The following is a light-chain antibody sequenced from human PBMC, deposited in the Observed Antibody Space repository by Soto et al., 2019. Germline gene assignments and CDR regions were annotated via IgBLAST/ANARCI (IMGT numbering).Light chain of an antibody. J-gene: IGKJ2*01. V-gene: IGKV3-15*01. CDR1: QSVSSN. CDR2: GAS. CDR3: QQYNKWPPYT. Sequence: EIVMTQSPATLSVSPGERATLSCRASQSVSSNLAWYQQKPGQAPRILIYGASTRATGIPARFSGSGSGTALSLTITGLQSEDFAVYYCQQYNKWPPYTFGQGTKLEIK.